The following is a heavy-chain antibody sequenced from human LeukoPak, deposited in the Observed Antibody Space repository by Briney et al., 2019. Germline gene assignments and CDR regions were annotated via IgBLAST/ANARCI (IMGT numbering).Heavy chain of an antibody. CDR3: VKGGWLDY. V-gene: IGHV3-23*01. CDR2: ISGSGADT. Sequence: GGSLGLSCAASGFTFNNFSMSWARQAPGKGLEWVSFISGSGADTYYADSVKGRFTISRDDSKNTLYLHMNSLRAEDTAVFYCVKGGWLDYWGQGALVTVSS. J-gene: IGHJ4*02. CDR1: GFTFNNFS. D-gene: IGHD6-19*01.